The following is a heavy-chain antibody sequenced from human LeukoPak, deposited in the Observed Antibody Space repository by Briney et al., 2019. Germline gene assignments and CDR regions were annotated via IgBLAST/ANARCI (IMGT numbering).Heavy chain of an antibody. CDR2: ISYDISNK. CDR1: GFTFSSYA. J-gene: IGHJ4*02. CDR3: AKDLSIAAAGDFDY. Sequence: GGSLRLSCAASGFTFSSYAMHWVRQAPGKGLEWVAIISYDISNKYYADSVKGRFTISRDNSKNMLYLQMNSLRTEDTAVYYCAKDLSIAAAGDFDYWGQGTLVTVSS. D-gene: IGHD6-13*01. V-gene: IGHV3-30-3*01.